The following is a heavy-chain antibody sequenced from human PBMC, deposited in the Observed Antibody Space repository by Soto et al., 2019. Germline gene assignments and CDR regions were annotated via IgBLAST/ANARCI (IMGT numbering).Heavy chain of an antibody. V-gene: IGHV3-23*01. CDR1: GFTFSNYA. Sequence: EVQLLESGGGLLQPGGSLRLSCAASGFTFSNYAMTWVRQAPGKGLEWVSAISGSGGSTYYADSVKGRFTISRDNSKNSLYLQMNSLRAEDTAVYYRANGGGGVARGLDYWGQGTLLTVSS. CDR2: ISGSGGST. J-gene: IGHJ4*02. D-gene: IGHD3-3*01. CDR3: ANGGGGVARGLDY.